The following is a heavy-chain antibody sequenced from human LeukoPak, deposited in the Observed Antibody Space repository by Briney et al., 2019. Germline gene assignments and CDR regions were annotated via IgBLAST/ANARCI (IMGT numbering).Heavy chain of an antibody. D-gene: IGHD4-17*01. CDR2: IYYSGST. Sequence: SETLSLTCTVSGGSISSSSYYWGWIRQPPGKGLEWIGSIYYSGSTYYNPSLKSRVTISVDTSKNQFSLKLSSVTAADTAVYYCATEGDYVFDYYYYYMDVWGKGTTVTVSS. J-gene: IGHJ6*03. CDR3: ATEGDYVFDYYYYYMDV. V-gene: IGHV4-39*07. CDR1: GGSISSSSYY.